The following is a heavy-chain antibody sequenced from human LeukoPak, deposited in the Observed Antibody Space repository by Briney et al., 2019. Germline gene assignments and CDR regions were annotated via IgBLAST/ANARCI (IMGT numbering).Heavy chain of an antibody. D-gene: IGHD1-14*01. V-gene: IGHV3-48*03. CDR2: IRSKGSPL. CDR1: GFTFSSYE. CDR3: ARDTGDYYGMDV. J-gene: IGHJ6*02. Sequence: GSLRLSCAASGFTFSSYEMNCGRQAPGKGRESVSYIRSKGSPLCYADSVKGRFTIYRDNAKNSLYLQMNSLRAEDTAVYYCARDTGDYYGMDVWGQGTTVTVSS.